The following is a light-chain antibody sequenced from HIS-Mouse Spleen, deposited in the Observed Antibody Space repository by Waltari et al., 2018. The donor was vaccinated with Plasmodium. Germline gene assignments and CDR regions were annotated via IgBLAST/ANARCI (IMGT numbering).Light chain of an antibody. CDR3: YSTDSSGNHRV. J-gene: IGLJ3*02. V-gene: IGLV3-10*01. CDR1: ALQKKY. CDR2: EDS. Sequence: SYELTQPPSVSVSPGPTARITCSGDALQKKYAYWYQQKSGQAPVLVIYEDSKRPSGIPERFSGSSSGTMATLTISGAQVEDEADYYCYSTDSSGNHRVFGGGTKLTVL.